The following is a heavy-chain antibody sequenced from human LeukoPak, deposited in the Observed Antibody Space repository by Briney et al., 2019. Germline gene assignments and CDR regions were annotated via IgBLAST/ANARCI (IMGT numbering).Heavy chain of an antibody. J-gene: IGHJ3*02. CDR2: ISGSGGST. CDR1: GFTFSSYA. D-gene: IGHD5-12*01. CDR3: ARYPRLTTLGATAFDI. Sequence: GGSLRLSCAASGFTFSSYAMSWVRQAPGKGLEWVSAISGSGGSTYYADSVKGRFTISRDNAKNSLHLQMNSLRAEDTAIYYCARYPRLTTLGATAFDIWGQGTMVTVSS. V-gene: IGHV3-23*01.